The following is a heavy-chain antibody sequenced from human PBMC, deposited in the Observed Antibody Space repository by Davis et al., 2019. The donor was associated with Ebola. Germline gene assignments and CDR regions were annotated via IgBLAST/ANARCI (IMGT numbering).Heavy chain of an antibody. CDR2: TNPDGSQK. D-gene: IGHD5-18*01. CDR1: GFTFSTNW. Sequence: GESLKISCAPSGFTFSTNWMSWVRQAPGKGPEWVAKTNPDGSQKYYVDSVKGRFTISRDNAKNSLYLQMNSLRAEDTAVYYCASGLRGYSYGNWFDTWGQGTLVTVSS. J-gene: IGHJ5*02. CDR3: ASGLRGYSYGNWFDT. V-gene: IGHV3-7*01.